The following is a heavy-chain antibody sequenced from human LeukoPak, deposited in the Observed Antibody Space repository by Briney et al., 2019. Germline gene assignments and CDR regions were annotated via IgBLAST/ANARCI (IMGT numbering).Heavy chain of an antibody. CDR3: ARDSGTTGEVKFDP. V-gene: IGHV4-4*07. CDR2: IYNGGII. D-gene: IGHD3-10*01. CDR1: GDSISRYY. J-gene: IGHJ5*02. Sequence: PSETLSLTCTVSGDSISRYYWSWIRQPAGKGLEWIGRIYNGGIITYNPSLKSRVTMSIDTSNNQFPLRLRFVTAADTAVYYCARDSGTTGEVKFDPWGQGTLVTVSS.